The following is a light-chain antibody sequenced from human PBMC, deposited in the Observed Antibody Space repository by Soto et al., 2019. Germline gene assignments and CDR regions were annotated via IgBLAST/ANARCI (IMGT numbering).Light chain of an antibody. J-gene: IGLJ3*02. CDR1: SNDVGIYNY. CDR3: SSYTITSTWV. V-gene: IGLV2-14*01. Sequence: QSALTQPPSASGSPGQSVTISCTGSSNDVGIYNYVSWYQQHPGKAPRLIIYEVTNRPSGVSDRFSGSKSDNTASLTISGLQAEDEADYYCSSYTITSTWVFGGGTKVTVL. CDR2: EVT.